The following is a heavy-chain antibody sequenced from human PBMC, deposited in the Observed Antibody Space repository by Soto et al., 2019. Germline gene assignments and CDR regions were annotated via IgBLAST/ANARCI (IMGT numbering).Heavy chain of an antibody. J-gene: IGHJ6*02. CDR1: GVTFSSYA. V-gene: IGHV1-69*13. D-gene: IGHD6-6*01. Sequence: ASVKVSCEASGVTFSSYAISSVRQAPGQGLEWMGGIIPIFGTANYAQKFQGRVTITADESTSTAYMELSSLRSEDTAVYYCARASSSTLYYYYGMDVWGQGTTVTV. CDR3: ARASSSTLYYYYGMDV. CDR2: IIPIFGTA.